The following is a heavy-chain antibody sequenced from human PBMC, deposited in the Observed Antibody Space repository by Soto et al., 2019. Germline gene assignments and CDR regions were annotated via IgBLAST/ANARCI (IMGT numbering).Heavy chain of an antibody. Sequence: GGSLRLSCVGSGFTFDSYAISWVRQAPGERLQWIAAISGSADGTDYAHSVRGRFTISRDNAKKTVHLQMDSLRVEDTAVYFCAKDTVGGYSFWSGYYSDGLDVWGQGTLVTVSS. J-gene: IGHJ3*01. CDR1: GFTFDSYA. CDR3: AKDTVGGYSFWSGYYSDGLDV. D-gene: IGHD3-3*01. CDR2: ISGSADGT. V-gene: IGHV3-23*01.